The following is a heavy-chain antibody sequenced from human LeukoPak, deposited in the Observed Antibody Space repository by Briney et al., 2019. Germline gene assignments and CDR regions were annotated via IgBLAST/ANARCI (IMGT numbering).Heavy chain of an antibody. CDR2: ISYDGIYK. Sequence: GRSLRLSCAASGFTFSSYGMHWVRQAPGKGLEWVDYISYDGIYKNYTDSVKGRFTITRDNSKTTLYLQMISLRPEDSAVYFCAKDRSTGWYAGFDFWGQGTLVTVST. D-gene: IGHD6-19*01. V-gene: IGHV3-30*18. J-gene: IGHJ5*01. CDR1: GFTFSSYG. CDR3: AKDRSTGWYAGFDF.